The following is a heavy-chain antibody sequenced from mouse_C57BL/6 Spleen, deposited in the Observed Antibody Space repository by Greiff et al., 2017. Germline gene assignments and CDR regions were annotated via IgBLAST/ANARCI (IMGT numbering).Heavy chain of an antibody. CDR1: GFSLTSYG. J-gene: IGHJ1*03. D-gene: IGHD1-1*01. Sequence: QVHVKQSGPGLVQPSQRLSITCTVSGFSLTSYGVHWVRQPPGKGLEWLGVIWSGGSTDYNAAFISRLSISKDNSKSQVFFKMNSLQADDTAIYYCAKTGYYGSSGGYFDVWGTGTTVTVSS. CDR3: AKTGYYGSSGGYFDV. V-gene: IGHV2-4*01. CDR2: IWSGGST.